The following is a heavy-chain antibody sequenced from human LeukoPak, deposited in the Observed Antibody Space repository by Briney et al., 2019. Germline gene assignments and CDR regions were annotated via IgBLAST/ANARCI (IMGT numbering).Heavy chain of an antibody. V-gene: IGHV3-11*01. CDR1: GFTFSDYY. D-gene: IGHD3-22*01. Sequence: GGSLRLSCAASGFTFSDYYMSWIRQAPGKGLEWVSYISSSGSTIYYADSVKGRFTISRDNAKNSLYLQMNSLRAEDTAVYYCAREHSIYDSSAPVDYWGQGTLVTVSS. J-gene: IGHJ4*02. CDR3: AREHSIYDSSAPVDY. CDR2: ISSSGSTI.